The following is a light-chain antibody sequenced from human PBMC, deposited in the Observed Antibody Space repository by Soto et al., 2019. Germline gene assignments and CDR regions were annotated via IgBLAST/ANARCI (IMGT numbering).Light chain of an antibody. CDR3: QQYNEWPPT. Sequence: EIVMTQSPATLSVSPGERATLSCRASQSVSSSLAWYQQKPGQAPRLLISGASTWATGVPARFSGSASGTEFTLTISSLLSEDFAVYYCQQYNEWPPTFGQGTKVDIK. V-gene: IGKV3-15*01. J-gene: IGKJ1*01. CDR2: GAS. CDR1: QSVSSS.